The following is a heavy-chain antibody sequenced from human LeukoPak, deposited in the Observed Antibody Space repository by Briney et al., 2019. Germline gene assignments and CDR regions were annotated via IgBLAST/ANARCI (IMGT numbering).Heavy chain of an antibody. CDR2: INPNSGGT. CDR3: ARVKVVGAILFDY. D-gene: IGHD1-26*01. V-gene: IGHV1-2*02. CDR1: GYTFTGYY. J-gene: IGHJ4*02. Sequence: ASVKVSCKASGYTFTGYYMHWVRQAPGQGLEWMGWINPNSGGTNYAQKFQGRGTMTRDTAISTAYMELSRLRSDDTAVYYCARVKVVGAILFDYWGQGTLVTVSS.